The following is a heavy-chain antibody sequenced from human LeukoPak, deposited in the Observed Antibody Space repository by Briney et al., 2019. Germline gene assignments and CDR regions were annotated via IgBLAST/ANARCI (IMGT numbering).Heavy chain of an antibody. V-gene: IGHV4-34*01. CDR2: INHSGST. Sequence: SETLSLTCAVYGGSFSGYYWSWIRQPPGKGLEWIGEINHSGSTNYNPSLKSRVTISVDTSKNQFSLKLSSVTAADTAVYYCARGYCSSTSCYVVWFDPWGQGTLVTVSS. D-gene: IGHD2-2*01. CDR1: GGSFSGYY. CDR3: ARGYCSSTSCYVVWFDP. J-gene: IGHJ5*02.